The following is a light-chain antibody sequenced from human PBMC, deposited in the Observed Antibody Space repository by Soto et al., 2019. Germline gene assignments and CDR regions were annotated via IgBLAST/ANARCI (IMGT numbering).Light chain of an antibody. Sequence: QSVLTQPASVSGSPGQSITISCTGTSSDVGGYNYVSWYQQHPGKAPKVMIYEVSNRPSGVSNRFSGSKSGNTASLTISGLQPEDEADYYCCSYTSAITYVFGTGTKVTVL. V-gene: IGLV2-14*01. J-gene: IGLJ1*01. CDR1: SSDVGGYNY. CDR2: EVS. CDR3: CSYTSAITYV.